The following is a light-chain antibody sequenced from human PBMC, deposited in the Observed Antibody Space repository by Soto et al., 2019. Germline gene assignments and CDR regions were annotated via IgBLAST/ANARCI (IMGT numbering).Light chain of an antibody. Sequence: DIQMTQSPSTLSASVGDRVTITCRASQSISSWLAWYQQKPGKAPKLLISQTSSFKSGGPSRFSGSGSGTEFTLTISSLQPDDFATYYCQDYSSSSGLSFGGGTKVEIK. CDR3: QDYSSSSGLS. V-gene: IGKV1-5*03. CDR1: QSISSW. J-gene: IGKJ4*01. CDR2: QTS.